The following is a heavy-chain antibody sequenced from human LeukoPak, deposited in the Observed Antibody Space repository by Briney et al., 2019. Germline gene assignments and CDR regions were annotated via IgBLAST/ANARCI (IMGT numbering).Heavy chain of an antibody. CDR3: AREDYSYGFGY. J-gene: IGHJ4*02. CDR1: GFTFSSYE. D-gene: IGHD5-18*01. V-gene: IGHV3-48*03. CDR2: ISRSGSTI. Sequence: GGSLRLSCAASGFTFSSYEMNWVRQAPGKGLECVSYISRSGSTIHYADSVKGRFTISRDNAKNSLYLQMNSLRAEDTAVYYCAREDYSYGFGYWGQGTLVTVSS.